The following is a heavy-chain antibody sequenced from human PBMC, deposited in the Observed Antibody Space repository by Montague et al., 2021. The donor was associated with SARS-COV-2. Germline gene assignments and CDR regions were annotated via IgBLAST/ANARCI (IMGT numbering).Heavy chain of an antibody. V-gene: IGHV4-39*07. J-gene: IGHJ3*02. CDR2: VDYSGLT. CDR3: AKDGGALAWGTFDI. CDR1: RDSISSHNYF. D-gene: IGHD3-16*01. Sequence: SETLSLTCSVSRDSISSHNYFWAWIRQPPGKGLEWIGSVDYSGLTFYNPSLKSRVTISVDTSKKQFSLKVNPVTAADTAVYYCAKDGGALAWGTFDIWGQGTMVTVSS.